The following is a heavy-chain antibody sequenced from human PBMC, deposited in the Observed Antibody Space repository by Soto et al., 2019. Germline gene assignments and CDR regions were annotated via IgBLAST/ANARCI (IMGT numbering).Heavy chain of an antibody. CDR1: GGTFSSYA. V-gene: IGHV1-69*13. D-gene: IGHD3-22*01. CDR2: IIPIFGTA. J-gene: IGHJ5*02. Sequence: SVKVSFKASGGTFSSYAISWVRQAPGQGLEWMGGIIPIFGTANYAQKFQGRVTITADESTSTACMELSSLRSEDTAVYYCARDYYDSSAIRWFAPWGQGTLVTVSS. CDR3: ARDYYDSSAIRWFAP.